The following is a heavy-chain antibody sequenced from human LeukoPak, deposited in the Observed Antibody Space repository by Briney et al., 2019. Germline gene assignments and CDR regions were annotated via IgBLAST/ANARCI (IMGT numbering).Heavy chain of an antibody. CDR2: IYYSGST. CDR3: ARHVGYSSSSPFDH. CDR1: GGSISSYY. D-gene: IGHD6-6*01. V-gene: IGHV4-59*08. Sequence: TSETLSLTCTVSGGSISSYYWSWIRQPPGKGLEWIGYIYYSGSTNYNPSLKSRVTISVDTSKNQSSLKLSSVTAADTAVYYCARHVGYSSSSPFDHWGQGTLVTVSS. J-gene: IGHJ4*02.